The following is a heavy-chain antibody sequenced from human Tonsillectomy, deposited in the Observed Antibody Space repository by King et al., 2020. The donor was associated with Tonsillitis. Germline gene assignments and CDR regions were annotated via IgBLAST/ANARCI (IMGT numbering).Heavy chain of an antibody. CDR1: GFTLSTYW. D-gene: IGHD3-16*01. Sequence: VQLVESGGGLVQPGGSLRLSCAASGFTLSTYWMHWVRQAPGKGLVWVSRIESHGTNTDYADSVKGRFTISRDNAKNTLYLQLNSLRAEDTAVYYCASLPRNYYDGEDAFDVWGQGTMVTVSS. J-gene: IGHJ3*01. CDR2: IESHGTNT. V-gene: IGHV3-74*01. CDR3: ASLPRNYYDGEDAFDV.